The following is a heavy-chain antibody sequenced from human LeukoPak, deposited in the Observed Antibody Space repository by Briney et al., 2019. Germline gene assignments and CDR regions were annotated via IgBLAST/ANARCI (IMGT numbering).Heavy chain of an antibody. V-gene: IGHV3-30*04. Sequence: GRSLRLSCAASGFTFCSYAMHWVRQAPGKGLEWVAVISYDGSNKYYADSVKGRFTISRDNSKNTLYLQMNSLRAEDTAVYYCARDQAYSSGYRNYYYYGMDVWGKGTTVTVSS. D-gene: IGHD6-19*01. CDR3: ARDQAYSSGYRNYYYYGMDV. CDR1: GFTFCSYA. J-gene: IGHJ6*04. CDR2: ISYDGSNK.